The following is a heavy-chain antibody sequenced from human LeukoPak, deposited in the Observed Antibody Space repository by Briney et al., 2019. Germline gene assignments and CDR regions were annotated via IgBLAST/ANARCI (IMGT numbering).Heavy chain of an antibody. CDR1: GYTFTSYG. CDR3: ARHLSIVVVPAAMIRSRNDGYYGMDV. CDR2: ISSSNGNT. V-gene: IGHV1-18*01. J-gene: IGHJ6*02. D-gene: IGHD2-2*01. Sequence: GATVSVSCKASGYTFTSYGISWVRHAPGQGLEGMGWISSSNGNTNYAQILERRVTITAHTSKRTAHMERRTLISDDTAVFYCARHLSIVVVPAAMIRSRNDGYYGMDVWGQGTTVTVSS.